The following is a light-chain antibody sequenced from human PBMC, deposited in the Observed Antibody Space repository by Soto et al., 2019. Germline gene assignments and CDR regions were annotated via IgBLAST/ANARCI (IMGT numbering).Light chain of an antibody. CDR1: QSVSRY. V-gene: IGKV3-11*01. CDR3: QLRRNWPPIT. J-gene: IGKJ5*01. Sequence: EIVLTQSPATVSLSPGERATLSCRASQSVSRYLAWYQQKPGQAPRLLIYDASNKAAGIPARFGGSGSGTDFTLAISSLEPEDFAVYYCQLRRNWPPITFGQGTRLEIK. CDR2: DAS.